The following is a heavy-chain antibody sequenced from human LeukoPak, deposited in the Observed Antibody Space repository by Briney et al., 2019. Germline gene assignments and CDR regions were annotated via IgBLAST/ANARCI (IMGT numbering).Heavy chain of an antibody. V-gene: IGHV5-10-1*01. CDR2: IDPSDSYT. CDR3: ARHSSGYSSSLFVDY. D-gene: IGHD6-13*01. J-gene: IGHJ4*02. Sequence: GVSLKISCQGSGYSFTSYWISWVRQMPGKGLEWMGRIDPSDSYTNYSPSFQGHVTISADKSISTAYLQWSSLKASDTAMYYCARHSSGYSSSLFVDYWGQGTLVTVSS. CDR1: GYSFTSYW.